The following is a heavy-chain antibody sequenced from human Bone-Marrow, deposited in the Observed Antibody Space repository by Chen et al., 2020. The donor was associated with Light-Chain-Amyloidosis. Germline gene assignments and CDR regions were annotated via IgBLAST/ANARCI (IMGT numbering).Heavy chain of an antibody. CDR2: IYYSGST. V-gene: IGHV4-39*01. D-gene: IGHD5-12*01. Sequence: QLQLQESGPGLVKPSETLSLTCTVSGGSLSSSTYYWGWIRQPPGKGLAWIGTIYYSGSTYYNPSLKSLVTISVDTSKNQFSLNLSSVTAADTAVYYCAGHSGYHYFDNWGQGTPVTVSS. J-gene: IGHJ4*02. CDR3: AGHSGYHYFDN. CDR1: GGSLSSSTYY.